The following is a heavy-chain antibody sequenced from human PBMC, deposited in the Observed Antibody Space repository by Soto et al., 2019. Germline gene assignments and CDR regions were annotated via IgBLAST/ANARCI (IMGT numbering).Heavy chain of an antibody. Sequence: GGSLRLSCAASGFTFSSYEMNWVRQAPGKGLEWVSYISSSGSTIYYAASEEGRFTTSRDNAKKTLFLQMNSRSAEDAADYYCASNHNYGSGSYLDYWGQGTLVTVSS. J-gene: IGHJ4*02. D-gene: IGHD3-10*01. CDR1: GFTFSSYE. CDR2: ISSSGSTI. CDR3: ASNHNYGSGSYLDY. V-gene: IGHV3-48*03.